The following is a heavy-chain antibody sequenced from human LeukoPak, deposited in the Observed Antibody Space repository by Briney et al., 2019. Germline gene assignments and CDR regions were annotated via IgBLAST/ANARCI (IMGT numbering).Heavy chain of an antibody. CDR3: ARKSASGNYPLDY. CDR2: ISSSSSYI. Sequence: GGSLRLSCAASGFTFSSYSMNWVRQAPGKGLEWVSSISSSSSYIYYADSVKGRFTISRDNAKNTVFLQMSSLRAEDTALYYRARKSASGNYPLDYWGQGTLVTVSS. D-gene: IGHD3-10*01. J-gene: IGHJ4*02. CDR1: GFTFSSYS. V-gene: IGHV3-21*04.